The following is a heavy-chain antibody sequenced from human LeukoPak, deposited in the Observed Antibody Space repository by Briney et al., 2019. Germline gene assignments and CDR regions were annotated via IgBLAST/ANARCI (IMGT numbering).Heavy chain of an antibody. CDR2: INDSGRI. CDR1: GGSFSNYY. Sequence: PSETLSLTCAVYGGSFSNYYWSWIRQPLGKGLEWIGEINDSGRINYNPSLMSRVTVSVDTSKNQFSLRLTSVTATDTAVYYCARRWNYGRNYYIDVWGNGATVSVSS. CDR3: ARRWNYGRNYYIDV. V-gene: IGHV4-34*01. J-gene: IGHJ6*03. D-gene: IGHD1-7*01.